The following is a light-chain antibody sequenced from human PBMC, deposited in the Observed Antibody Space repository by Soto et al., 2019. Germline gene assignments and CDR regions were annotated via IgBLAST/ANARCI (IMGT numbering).Light chain of an antibody. V-gene: IGKV1-39*01. Sequence: DIQMTQFPSSLSASVGDRVTITCRASQGVSAYLLWYQQRQGRAPRLLIYSASSLVSGVPSRFSGSRSGTHFTITISRLPPEDFAIYYCPQSYRTPHTFGQGTRLE. J-gene: IGKJ2*01. CDR1: QGVSAY. CDR3: PQSYRTPHT. CDR2: SAS.